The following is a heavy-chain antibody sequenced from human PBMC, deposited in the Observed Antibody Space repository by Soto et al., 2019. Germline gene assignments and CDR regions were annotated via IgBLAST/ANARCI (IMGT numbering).Heavy chain of an antibody. D-gene: IGHD3-3*01. CDR1: GGSISSYY. CDR2: IYYSGST. Sequence: SETLSLTCTVSGGSISSYYWSWIRQPPGKGLEWIGYIYYSGSTNYNPSLKSRVTISVDTSKNQFSLKLSSVTAADTAVYYCARGLTRFLEWFNLSYYYYGMDDWGQGTTVTGS. V-gene: IGHV4-59*01. CDR3: ARGLTRFLEWFNLSYYYYGMDD. J-gene: IGHJ6*02.